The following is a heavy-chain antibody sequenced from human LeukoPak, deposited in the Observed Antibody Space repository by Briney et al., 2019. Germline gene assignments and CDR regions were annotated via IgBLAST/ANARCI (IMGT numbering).Heavy chain of an antibody. D-gene: IGHD2-2*01. Sequence: GGSLRLSCAASGFTFSSYWMSWVRQAPGKGREWVANIKQDGSEKYYVDSVKGRFTISRDNAKNSLYLQMNSLRAEDTAVYYCAREVVVVPAAMGWYYYYGMDVWGQGTTVTVSS. CDR2: IKQDGSEK. CDR3: AREVVVVPAAMGWYYYYGMDV. J-gene: IGHJ6*02. CDR1: GFTFSSYW. V-gene: IGHV3-7*03.